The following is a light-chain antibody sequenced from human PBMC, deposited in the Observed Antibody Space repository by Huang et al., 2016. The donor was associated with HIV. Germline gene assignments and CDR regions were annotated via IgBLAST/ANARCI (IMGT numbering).Light chain of an antibody. CDR1: QSVGDK. V-gene: IGKV3-15*01. Sequence: EVVMTQSPVTLSLSPGERVTLTCRASQSVGDKVAWYQQKPGQAPRILIYGASIRATGIPTRFSGGGSGTEFTLTISSLQSEDFAVYYCQQYKEWLYTFGQGTNLEMK. CDR3: QQYKEWLYT. J-gene: IGKJ2*01. CDR2: GAS.